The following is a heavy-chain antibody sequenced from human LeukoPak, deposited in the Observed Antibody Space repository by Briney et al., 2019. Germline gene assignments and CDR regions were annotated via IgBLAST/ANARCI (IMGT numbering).Heavy chain of an antibody. J-gene: IGHJ4*02. D-gene: IGHD5-12*01. Sequence: SQTLSLTCSVSGGSISSGGYYWSWIRQHPGKGLEWIGYIYYSGSTYYNPSLKSRITISVDTSKNQFSLKLNSVTAADTAVHYCAKHSGNGVYYFDYWGQGTLVTVFS. V-gene: IGHV4-31*03. CDR2: IYYSGST. CDR3: AKHSGNGVYYFDY. CDR1: GGSISSGGYY.